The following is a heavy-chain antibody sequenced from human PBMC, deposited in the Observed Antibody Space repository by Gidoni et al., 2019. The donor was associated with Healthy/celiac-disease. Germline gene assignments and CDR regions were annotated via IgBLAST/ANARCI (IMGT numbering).Heavy chain of an antibody. V-gene: IGHV4-34*01. CDR2: INHSGST. CDR3: ARGDSSSWYDDY. CDR1: GGSFSGYY. D-gene: IGHD6-13*01. J-gene: IGHJ4*02. Sequence: QVQLQQWGAGLLKPSETLSLTCDVYGGSFSGYYWSWIRQPPGKVLEWIGEINHSGSTNYNPSLKSRVTISVDTSKNQFSLKLSSVTAADTAVYYCARGDSSSWYDDYWGQGTLVTVSS.